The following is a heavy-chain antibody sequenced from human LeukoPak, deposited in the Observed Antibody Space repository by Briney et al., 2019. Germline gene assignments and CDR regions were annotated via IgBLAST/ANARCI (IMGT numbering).Heavy chain of an antibody. CDR1: GFTFSTYA. V-gene: IGHV3-23*01. J-gene: IGHJ6*02. D-gene: IGHD2-15*01. CDR2: ISGSGGST. CDR3: ARGLLQTHYYYYGMDV. Sequence: GGSLRLSCVASGFTFSTYAMSWVRQAPGKGLEWVSAISGSGGSTNYADSVKGRFTISRHNSKNTLYLQMNSLRAEDTAVYYCARGLLQTHYYYYGMDVWGQGTTVTVSS.